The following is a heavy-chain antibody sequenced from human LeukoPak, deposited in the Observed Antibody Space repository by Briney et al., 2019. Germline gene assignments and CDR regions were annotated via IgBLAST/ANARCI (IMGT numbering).Heavy chain of an antibody. V-gene: IGHV1-8*03. D-gene: IGHD4-17*01. J-gene: IGHJ4*02. CDR2: MNPNSGNT. CDR1: GYTFTSYD. Sequence: ASVKVSCRASGYTFTSYDINWVRQATGQGLEWMGWMNPNSGNTGYAQKFQGRVTITRNTSISTAYMELSSLRSEDTAVYYCARGNKDYGDYARGLSDYWGQGTLVTVSS. CDR3: ARGNKDYGDYARGLSDY.